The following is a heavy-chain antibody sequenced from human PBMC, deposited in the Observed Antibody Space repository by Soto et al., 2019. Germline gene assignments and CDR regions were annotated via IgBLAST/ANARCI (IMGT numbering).Heavy chain of an antibody. V-gene: IGHV1-69*13. D-gene: IGHD1-20*01. CDR2: IIPIFGTA. CDR1: GGTFNSYV. J-gene: IGHJ4*02. CDR3: ARDGIHPRYFDY. Sequence: SVKVSCKASGGTFNSYVISWVRQAPGQGLEWMGGIIPIFGTAKYAQNFQGRVTITADESTNTAYMELSSLRSEDTAVYYCARDGIHPRYFDYWGQGTLVTVSS.